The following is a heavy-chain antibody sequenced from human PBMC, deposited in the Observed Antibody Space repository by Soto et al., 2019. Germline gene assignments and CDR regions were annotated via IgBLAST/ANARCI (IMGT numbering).Heavy chain of an antibody. Sequence: QVQVVQSGDEVKETGASVRVSCKTSGYSFTAYGISWVRQAPGQGLEWMGWISCYNGKTKYAQKVQGRVTMTTDTSTSTAYMEVRSLRSDASAIYYCARDAPPPELRFLEWHNYDYNGMDVWGQGTTVTVS. CDR1: GYSFTAYG. CDR2: ISCYNGKT. D-gene: IGHD3-3*01. J-gene: IGHJ6*02. V-gene: IGHV1-18*01. CDR3: ARDAPPPELRFLEWHNYDYNGMDV.